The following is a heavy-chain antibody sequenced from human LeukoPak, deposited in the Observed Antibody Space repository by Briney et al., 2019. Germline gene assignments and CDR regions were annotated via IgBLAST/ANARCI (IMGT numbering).Heavy chain of an antibody. V-gene: IGHV1-46*01. Sequence: ASVKVSCKASGYTFTSQYVHWVRQAPGRGLEWMGTINPSGGSTRYAQKFQGRVTMTRDTSTSTVYMELKRLRSEDTAVYYCASWFGENDALDIWGQGTMVTVSS. CDR2: INPSGGST. D-gene: IGHD3-10*01. CDR3: ASWFGENDALDI. J-gene: IGHJ3*02. CDR1: GYTFTSQY.